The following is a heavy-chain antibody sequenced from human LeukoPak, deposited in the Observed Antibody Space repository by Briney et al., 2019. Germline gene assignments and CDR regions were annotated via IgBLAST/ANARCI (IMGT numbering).Heavy chain of an antibody. CDR1: GFTFGDYA. CDR3: ARDTLLRYFDWCVPFDY. Sequence: GRSLRLSCTASGFTFGDYAMSWFRQAPGKGLEWVGFIRSKADGGTTDCAGSVKGRLTISRDDSKSNAYMQMDSLKTGKTAVYYCARDTLLRYFDWCVPFDYWGQGTLVTVSS. D-gene: IGHD3-9*01. J-gene: IGHJ4*02. CDR2: IRSKADGGTT. V-gene: IGHV3-49*03.